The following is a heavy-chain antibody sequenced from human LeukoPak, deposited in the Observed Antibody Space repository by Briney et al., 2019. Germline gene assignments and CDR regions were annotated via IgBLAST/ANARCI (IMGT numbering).Heavy chain of an antibody. Sequence: PSETLSLTCTVSGGSISSSSYYWGWIRQPPGKGLEWIGSIYYSGSIYYNPSLKIRVTISVDMSKNQFSLKLSSVTAADTAVYYCARGVVVLRFLEWLSWFDPWGQGTLVTVSS. J-gene: IGHJ5*02. V-gene: IGHV4-39*01. CDR3: ARGVVVLRFLEWLSWFDP. CDR1: GGSISSSSYY. D-gene: IGHD3-3*01. CDR2: IYYSGSI.